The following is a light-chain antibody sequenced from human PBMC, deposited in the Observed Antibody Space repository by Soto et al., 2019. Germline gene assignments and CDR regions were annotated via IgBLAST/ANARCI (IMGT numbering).Light chain of an antibody. CDR1: SSDVGSYGL. Sequence: QSALTQPASVSGSPGQSITISCTGTSSDVGSYGLVSWYQHHPGKAPKVLIYEVSNRPSGVSNRFSGSKSGNTASLTISGLQAEDEADYYCSSYTSSDVVFGGGTKLTVL. CDR2: EVS. V-gene: IGLV2-14*02. CDR3: SSYTSSDVV. J-gene: IGLJ2*01.